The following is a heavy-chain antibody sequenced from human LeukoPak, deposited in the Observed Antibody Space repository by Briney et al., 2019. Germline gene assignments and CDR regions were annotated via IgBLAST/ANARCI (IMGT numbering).Heavy chain of an antibody. Sequence: GRSLRLSCAASGFTFDDYAMHWVRHAPGKGLEWVSGISWNSGSIGYADSVKGRFTISRDNAKNSLYLQMNSLRAEDTALYYCAKGSPAWYSGGSNWFDPWGQGTLVTVSS. V-gene: IGHV3-9*01. CDR3: AKGSPAWYSGGSNWFDP. D-gene: IGHD2-15*01. CDR2: ISWNSGSI. J-gene: IGHJ5*02. CDR1: GFTFDDYA.